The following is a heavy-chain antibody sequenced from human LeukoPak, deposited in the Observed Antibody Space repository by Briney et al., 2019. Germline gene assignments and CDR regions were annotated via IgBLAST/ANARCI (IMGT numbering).Heavy chain of an antibody. CDR1: GGSISSYY. J-gene: IGHJ4*02. CDR3: ARVPTPIYSQRLLRSTFDY. D-gene: IGHD6-19*01. V-gene: IGHV4-59*12. CDR2: MYHSGST. Sequence: KLSETLSLACTVSGGSISSYYWSWLRQPPGKGLEWTGYMYHSGSTYYNPSLKSRVTISVDRSKNQFSLKLSSVTAADTAVYYCARVPTPIYSQRLLRSTFDYWGQGTLVTVSS.